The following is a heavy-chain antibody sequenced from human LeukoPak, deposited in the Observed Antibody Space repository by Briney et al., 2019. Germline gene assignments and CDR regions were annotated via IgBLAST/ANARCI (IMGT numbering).Heavy chain of an antibody. V-gene: IGHV1-3*01. CDR2: INAGNGNT. D-gene: IGHD6-13*01. CDR1: GYTFTSYA. CDR3: ARDPYSRATDGAFDI. Sequence: ASVKVSCKGSGYTFTSYAMHWVRQAPGQRLEWMGWINAGNGNTKYSQKFQGRVTITRDTSASTAYMELSSLRSEDTAVYYCARDPYSRATDGAFDIWGQGTMVTVSS. J-gene: IGHJ3*02.